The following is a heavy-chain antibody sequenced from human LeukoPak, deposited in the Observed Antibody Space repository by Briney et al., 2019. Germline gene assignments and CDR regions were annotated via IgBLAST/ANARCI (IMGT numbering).Heavy chain of an antibody. Sequence: SETLSLTCTVSGGSISSYYWSWIRQPPGKGLEWIGYIYYSGSTNYNPSLKSRVTISVDTSKNQFSLKLSSVTAADTAVYYCARRASSGFDAFDIWGQGTMVTVSS. V-gene: IGHV4-59*01. CDR2: IYYSGST. CDR1: GGSISSYY. D-gene: IGHD3-22*01. J-gene: IGHJ3*02. CDR3: ARRASSGFDAFDI.